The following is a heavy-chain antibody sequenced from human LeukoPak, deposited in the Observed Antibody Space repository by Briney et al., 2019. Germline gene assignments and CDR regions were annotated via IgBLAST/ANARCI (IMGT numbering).Heavy chain of an antibody. D-gene: IGHD6-13*01. CDR2: IYTSGSI. J-gene: IGHJ6*02. V-gene: IGHV4-4*07. CDR3: ARDYGSSSHYGMDV. Sequence: PSETLSLTCTVSGGSISSYYWSWIRQPAGKGLEWIGRIYTSGSINYNPSLKSRDTMSVDTSKNQFSLKLSSVTAADTAVYYCARDYGSSSHYGMDVWGQGTTVTVSS. CDR1: GGSISSYY.